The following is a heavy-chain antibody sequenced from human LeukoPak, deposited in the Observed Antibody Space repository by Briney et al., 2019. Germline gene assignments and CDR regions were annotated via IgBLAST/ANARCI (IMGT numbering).Heavy chain of an antibody. J-gene: IGHJ4*02. V-gene: IGHV3-53*01. CDR3: ARAFDYFDY. CDR2: IYSGGST. Sequence: PGGSLRLSCAVSGFTVSSSYMSWVRQAPGKGLEWGSVIYSGGSTFYADSVKGRFTISRDNSKNTLYLQMNSLRAEDTAVYYCARAFDYFDYWGQGTLVTVSS. CDR1: GFTVSSSY.